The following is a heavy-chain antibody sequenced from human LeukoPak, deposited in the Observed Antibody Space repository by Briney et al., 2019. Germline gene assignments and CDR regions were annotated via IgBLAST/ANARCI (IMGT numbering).Heavy chain of an antibody. CDR3: AKDGSWGDYYFYFYMDV. CDR1: GSGFTFGNFG. V-gene: IGHV3-23*01. Sequence: PGGSLRLSCEASGSGFTFGNFGMSWVRQAPGKGLEWLSGISGSGYYTYYADSVKGRFTISRDNSKNTLYIQMNSLRAEDTAVYYCAKDGSWGDYYFYFYMDVWGKETTVIVSS. CDR2: ISGSGYYT. J-gene: IGHJ6*03. D-gene: IGHD3-16*01.